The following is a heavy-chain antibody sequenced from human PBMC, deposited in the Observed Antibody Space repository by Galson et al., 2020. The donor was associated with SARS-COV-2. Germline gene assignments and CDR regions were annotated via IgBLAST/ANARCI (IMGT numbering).Heavy chain of an antibody. CDR3: ARHGGGYNLFGS. J-gene: IGHJ4*02. V-gene: IGHV4-59*08. D-gene: IGHD5-12*01. Sequence: SQTLSLTCTVSGGSMSSYYWSWLRQPPGKGLEWIGYVYYSGSTNYNPSLKSRVTISVDTSKNQFFLIMSSVTAADTGVYYCARHGGGYNLFGSWGQGTLVTVSP. CDR2: VYYSGST. CDR1: GGSMSSYY.